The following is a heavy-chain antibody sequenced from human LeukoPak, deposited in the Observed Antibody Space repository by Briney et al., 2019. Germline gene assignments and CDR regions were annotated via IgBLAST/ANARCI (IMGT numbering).Heavy chain of an antibody. D-gene: IGHD3-10*01. J-gene: IGHJ6*02. CDR2: INHSGST. V-gene: IGHV4-34*01. CDR3: ARDRYYYGSGSYYKPPGYYYYDMDV. Sequence: SETLSLTCAVYGGSFSGYYWSWIRQPPGKGLEWIGEINHSGSTNYNPSLKSRVTISVDTSKNQFSLKLSSVTAADTAVYYCARDRYYYGSGSYYKPPGYYYYDMDVWGQGTTVTVSS. CDR1: GGSFSGYY.